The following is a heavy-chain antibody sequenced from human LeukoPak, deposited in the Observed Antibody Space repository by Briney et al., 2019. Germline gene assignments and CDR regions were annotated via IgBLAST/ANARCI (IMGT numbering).Heavy chain of an antibody. Sequence: GRSLRLSCVVSGFTFSTYWMQWVRHTPGNCLVWISRINTDGSSTTYADSVKGRFTISRDNAKNTLFLQMNSLGAEDTAVYYCARTSGSNWPVYYWGQGTLVTVSS. CDR2: INTDGSST. CDR1: GFTFSTYW. V-gene: IGHV3-74*01. D-gene: IGHD6-13*01. J-gene: IGHJ4*02. CDR3: ARTSGSNWPVYY.